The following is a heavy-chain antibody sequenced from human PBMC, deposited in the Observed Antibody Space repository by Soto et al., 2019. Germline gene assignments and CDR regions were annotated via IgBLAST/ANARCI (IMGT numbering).Heavy chain of an antibody. V-gene: IGHV4-34*01. CDR3: ARVGDYVWGSYRPSRYFDY. CDR2: INHSGST. CDR1: GGSFSGYY. D-gene: IGHD3-16*02. Sequence: SETLSLTCAVYGGSFSGYYWSWIRQPPGKGLEWIGEINHSGSTNYNPSLKSRVTISVDTSKNQFSLKLGSVTAADTAVYYCARVGDYVWGSYRPSRYFDYWGQGTLVTVSS. J-gene: IGHJ4*02.